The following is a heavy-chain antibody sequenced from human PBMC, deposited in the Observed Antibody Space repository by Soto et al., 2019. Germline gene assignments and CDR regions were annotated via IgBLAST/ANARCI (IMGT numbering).Heavy chain of an antibody. V-gene: IGHV3-30*04. CDR1: GFTFSSYA. CDR3: ARELERVFDY. CDR2: IAYDGRNK. J-gene: IGHJ4*02. D-gene: IGHD1-1*01. Sequence: HPGGSLRLSCAASGFTFSSYAMHWVRQAPGKGLEWVAVIAYDGRNKYYADSVKGRLTISRDNSKNTLYLQMNSLRIEDTAVYYCARELERVFDYWGQGTLVTVSS.